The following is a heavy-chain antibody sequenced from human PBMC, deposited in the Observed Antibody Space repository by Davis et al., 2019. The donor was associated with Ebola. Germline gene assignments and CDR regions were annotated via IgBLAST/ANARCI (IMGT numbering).Heavy chain of an antibody. CDR2: ISGSGGST. Sequence: GESLKISCAASGFTFSSYSMNWVRQAPGKGLEWVSAISGSGGSTYYADSVKGRFTISRDNSKNTLYLQMNSLRAEDTAVYYCARVGHGDYPLGWFDPWGQGTLVTVSS. D-gene: IGHD4-17*01. V-gene: IGHV3-23*01. J-gene: IGHJ5*02. CDR3: ARVGHGDYPLGWFDP. CDR1: GFTFSSYS.